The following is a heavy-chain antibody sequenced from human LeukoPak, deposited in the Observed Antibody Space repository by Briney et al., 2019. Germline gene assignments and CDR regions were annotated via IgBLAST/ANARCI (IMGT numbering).Heavy chain of an antibody. Sequence: GESLKISCKGSGYSFTSYWIGWVRQMPGKGLEWMGIIYPGDSDTRYSPSFQGQVTISADKSISTAYLQWSSLKASDTAMYYCARHGDGYCSSTSCYPAVRAGHIDYWGQGTLVTVSS. CDR2: IYPGDSDT. CDR1: GYSFTSYW. D-gene: IGHD2-2*01. J-gene: IGHJ4*02. V-gene: IGHV5-51*01. CDR3: ARHGDGYCSSTSCYPAVRAGHIDY.